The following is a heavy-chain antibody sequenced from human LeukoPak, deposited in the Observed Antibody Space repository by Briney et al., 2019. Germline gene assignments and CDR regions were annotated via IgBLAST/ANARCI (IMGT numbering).Heavy chain of an antibody. CDR2: IRQDESER. J-gene: IGHJ4*02. CDR3: AEVYDILTGLGGFDY. CDR1: GFTFSNAW. V-gene: IGHV3-7*01. D-gene: IGHD3-9*01. Sequence: GGSLRLSCAASGFTFSNAWMSWVRQAPGKGLEWVANIRQDESERYFADSVKGRFTISRDNAKKSVYLHMSSLRAEDTALYYCAEVYDILTGLGGFDYWGQGTLVTVSS.